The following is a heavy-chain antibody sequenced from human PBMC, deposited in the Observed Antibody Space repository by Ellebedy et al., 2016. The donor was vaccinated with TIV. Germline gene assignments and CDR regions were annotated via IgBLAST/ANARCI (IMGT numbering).Heavy chain of an antibody. CDR3: AKDRGSGWYENWFDP. D-gene: IGHD6-19*01. Sequence: GGSLRLSCAASGFTFSSFAMNRLRQAPGKGLEWVSGISGGGSSTNYADSVKGRFTISRDNSKNTLYLQMDSLRAKDTALYYCAKDRGSGWYENWFDPWGQGTLVTVSS. J-gene: IGHJ5*02. CDR2: ISGGGSST. CDR1: GFTFSSFA. V-gene: IGHV3-23*01.